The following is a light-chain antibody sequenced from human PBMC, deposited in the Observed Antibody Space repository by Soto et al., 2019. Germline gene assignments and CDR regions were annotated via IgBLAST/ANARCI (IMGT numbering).Light chain of an antibody. Sequence: IQLTQSPSSLSASVGDRVTITCRASQGISSFLAWYQQKPGKAPKLLIYGASTLQSGVPSRFSGSGSGTDFTLNISRLQPEDFATYSCQQLNSFPIPFGPGTKVDIK. J-gene: IGKJ3*01. V-gene: IGKV1-9*01. CDR2: GAS. CDR1: QGISSF. CDR3: QQLNSFPIP.